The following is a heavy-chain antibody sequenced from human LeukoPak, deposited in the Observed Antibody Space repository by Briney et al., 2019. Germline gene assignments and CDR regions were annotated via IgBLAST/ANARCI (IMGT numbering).Heavy chain of an antibody. V-gene: IGHV1-46*03. J-gene: IGHJ4*02. CDR3: VREYHGGYFDF. CDR1: GYIFTSYY. Sequence: ASVKVSCKASGYIFTSYYMHWVRQAPGQGLEWLGVVYPSAGTSYPAQRFRARITLSDDTSTSTAYMELRSLKSEDTAIYFCVREYHGGYFDFWGQGTLVTVSS. D-gene: IGHD3-16*01. CDR2: VYPSAGTS.